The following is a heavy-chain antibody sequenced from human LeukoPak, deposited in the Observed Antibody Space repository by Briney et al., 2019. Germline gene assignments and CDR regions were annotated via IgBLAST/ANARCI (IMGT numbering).Heavy chain of an antibody. D-gene: IGHD3-10*01. CDR1: GFTFSNYW. J-gene: IGHJ4*02. CDR2: IKQDGSER. V-gene: IGHV3-7*04. Sequence: GSLRLSCAASGFTFSNYWMTWVRQAPGKGLEWVANIKQDGSERDYVDSVKGRFTISRDDAKNSLYLQMNSLRAEDTAVYYCARGITMANWGQGTLVTVSS. CDR3: ARGITMAN.